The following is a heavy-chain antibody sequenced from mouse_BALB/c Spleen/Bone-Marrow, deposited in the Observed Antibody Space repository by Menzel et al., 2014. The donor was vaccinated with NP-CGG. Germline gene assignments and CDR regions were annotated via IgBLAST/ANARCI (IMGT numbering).Heavy chain of an antibody. V-gene: IGHV14-3*02. J-gene: IGHJ2*01. CDR1: GFNIKDTY. CDR2: IDPANGNT. CDR3: AHGSTYGYFDY. D-gene: IGHD1-1*01. Sequence: EVQVVESGTELVKPGASVKLSCTASGFNIKDTYMHWVKQRPEQGLEWIGRIDPANGNTKYDPKFQGKATITADTSSNTADLQLSSLTSEDTAVYYCAHGSTYGYFDYWGQGTTLTVSS.